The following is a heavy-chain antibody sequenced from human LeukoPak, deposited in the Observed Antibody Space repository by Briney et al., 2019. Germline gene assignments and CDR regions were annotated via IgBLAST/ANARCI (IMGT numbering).Heavy chain of an antibody. CDR2: VYSSGNT. J-gene: IGHJ3*02. Sequence: SETLSLTCTVSGGSISGYYCSWVRQPPGKEMEWIGYVYSSGNTNYNPSLKSRVTLSVDTSKNQFSLKLVSVTAADTAVYYCARHPPSSAGAYDIWGRGTMVTVSS. CDR1: GGSISGYY. V-gene: IGHV4-59*08. CDR3: ARHPPSSAGAYDI. D-gene: IGHD3-10*01.